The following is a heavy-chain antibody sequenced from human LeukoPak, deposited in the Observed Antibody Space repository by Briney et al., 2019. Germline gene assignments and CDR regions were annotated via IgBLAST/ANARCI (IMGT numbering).Heavy chain of an antibody. J-gene: IGHJ4*02. CDR3: AKGLGSSGWLGSVFDY. D-gene: IGHD6-19*01. Sequence: PSETLSLTCSCSVSGGSISSSSYYWGWIRQPPGKGLEWIGNIYYSGSTYYNPSLKSRVTISVDTSKDQFSLKLSSVTAADTAVYYCAKGLGSSGWLGSVFDYWGQGTLVTVSS. CDR2: IYYSGST. V-gene: IGHV4-39*07. CDR1: GGSISSSSYY.